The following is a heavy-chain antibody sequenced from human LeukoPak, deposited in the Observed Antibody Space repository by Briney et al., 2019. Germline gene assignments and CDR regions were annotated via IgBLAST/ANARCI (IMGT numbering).Heavy chain of an antibody. V-gene: IGHV4-34*01. CDR2: INHSGSI. CDR1: GGSLSDYY. J-gene: IGHJ4*02. D-gene: IGHD2-15*01. Sequence: SETLSLTCAVYGGSLSDYYWSWIRQPPGKGLQWIGEINHSGSIKNNASLKSRVTISIDTSKNQFSLKLSSVTAADTAVYYCARGLSRLPPGGYWGQGTLVTVSS. CDR3: ARGLSRLPPGGY.